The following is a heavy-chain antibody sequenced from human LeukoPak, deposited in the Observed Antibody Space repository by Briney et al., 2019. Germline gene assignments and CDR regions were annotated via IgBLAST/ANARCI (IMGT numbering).Heavy chain of an antibody. J-gene: IGHJ3*02. CDR1: RCTFSSYS. Sequence: GGSLRLSCAASRCTFSSYSMNWVRQAPGKGLEWVSSISSSSSYIYYADSVKGRFTISRDNAKNSLYLQMNSLRAEDTAVYYCASDSPAKDAFDIWGQGTMVTVSS. CDR3: ASDSPAKDAFDI. V-gene: IGHV3-21*01. CDR2: ISSSSSYI.